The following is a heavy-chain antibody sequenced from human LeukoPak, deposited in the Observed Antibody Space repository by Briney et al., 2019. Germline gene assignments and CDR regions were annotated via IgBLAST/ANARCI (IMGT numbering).Heavy chain of an antibody. J-gene: IGHJ4*02. CDR1: AITFSNSW. CDR2: IKEDGSET. CDR3: ARHLAGDSLYRHFDY. Sequence: GGSLRLSCTASAITFSNSWMSWVRQAPGKGLEWVANIKEDGSETNYVDSVNGRFTISRDNAKNSLFLQMNSLRGDDTAIYYCARHLAGDSLYRHFDYWGQGTLVTVSS. D-gene: IGHD5/OR15-5a*01. V-gene: IGHV3-7*04.